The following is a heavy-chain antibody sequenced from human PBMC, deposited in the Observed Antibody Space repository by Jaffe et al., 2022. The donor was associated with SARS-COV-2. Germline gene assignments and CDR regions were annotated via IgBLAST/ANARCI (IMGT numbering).Heavy chain of an antibody. J-gene: IGHJ6*02. V-gene: IGHV1-18*01. CDR3: ARAPTERYYDFWSGYWEPIYGMDV. CDR1: GYTFTSYG. D-gene: IGHD3-3*01. CDR2: ISAYNGNT. Sequence: QVQLVQSGAEVKKPGASVKVSCKASGYTFTSYGISWVRQAPGQGLEWMGWISAYNGNTNYAQKLQGRVTMTTDTSTSTAYMELRSLRSDDTAVYYCARAPTERYYDFWSGYWEPIYGMDVWGQGTTVTVSS.